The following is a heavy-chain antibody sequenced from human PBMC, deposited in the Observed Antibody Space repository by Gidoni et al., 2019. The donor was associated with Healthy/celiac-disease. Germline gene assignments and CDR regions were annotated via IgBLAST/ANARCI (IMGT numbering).Heavy chain of an antibody. J-gene: IGHJ4*02. CDR2: IIPIFGTA. CDR3: ASFIAPEGFDY. V-gene: IGHV1-69*06. CDR1: VGTFSSYA. Sequence: QVQPVQSGAEEKKPGSSVKVSCKAYVGTFSSYAISWVRQAPGQGLEWMGGIIPIFGTANYAQRVQGRVTITADKSTSTAYMELSSLRSEDTAVYYCASFIAPEGFDYWGQGTLVTVSS. D-gene: IGHD6-25*01.